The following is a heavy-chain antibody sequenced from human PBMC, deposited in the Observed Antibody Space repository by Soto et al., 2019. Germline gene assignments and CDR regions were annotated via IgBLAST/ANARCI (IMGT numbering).Heavy chain of an antibody. Sequence: GESLKISGKGSGYSCTSYWIGWVLQMPGKGLYWMGIIYPGDSDTRYSPSFQGQVTISADKSISTAYLQWSSLKASDTAMYYCARHVADYYDSSGYYYYFDYWGQGTLVTVSS. CDR3: ARHVADYYDSSGYYYYFDY. CDR2: IYPGDSDT. CDR1: GYSCTSYW. D-gene: IGHD3-22*01. J-gene: IGHJ4*02. V-gene: IGHV5-51*01.